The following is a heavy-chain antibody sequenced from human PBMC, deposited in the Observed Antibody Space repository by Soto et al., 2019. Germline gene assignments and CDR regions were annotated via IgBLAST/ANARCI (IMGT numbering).Heavy chain of an antibody. V-gene: IGHV4-30-4*01. CDR1: GGSISSGAYY. CDR3: AREDGNYGGFDP. Sequence: PSETLSLTCTVSGGSISSGAYYWSWSRQPPGMGLEWIGYTYYSGSTNRIASLQRRVTLSVDTSKNRSSRKVSSVTAADTAVDYCAREDGNYGGFDPWGQGTMLTVSS. J-gene: IGHJ5*02. CDR2: TYYSGST. D-gene: IGHD1-7*01.